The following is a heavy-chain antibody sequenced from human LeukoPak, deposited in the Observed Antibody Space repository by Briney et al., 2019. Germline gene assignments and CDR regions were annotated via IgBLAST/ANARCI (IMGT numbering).Heavy chain of an antibody. V-gene: IGHV3-11*01. J-gene: IGHJ3*02. CDR2: ISSSGSTI. CDR3: AREGQGSRDAFDI. CDR1: GFTFSDYY. Sequence: PGGSLRLSCATSGFTFSDYYMSWIRQAPGKGLEWVSYISSSGSTIYYSDSVKGRFTISRDNAKNSLYLQMNSLRAEDTAVYYCAREGQGSRDAFDIWGQGTMVTVSS. D-gene: IGHD1-26*01.